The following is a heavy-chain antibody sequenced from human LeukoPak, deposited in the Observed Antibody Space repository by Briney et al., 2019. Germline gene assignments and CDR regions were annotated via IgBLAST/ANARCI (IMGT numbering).Heavy chain of an antibody. CDR3: ARGHPTPGLVGLLFDY. Sequence: SETLSLTCTXXGGSISSXXXXXXXXPXXXXXXXXXXXYSSGXTNYNPSLKXXVTIXXDTSKNQFSLKLSSVTAADTAVYYCARGHPTPGLVGLLFDYWGQGTLVTVSS. J-gene: IGHJ4*02. CDR2: XYSSGXT. D-gene: IGHD6-19*01. V-gene: IGHV4-59*01. CDR1: GGSISSXX.